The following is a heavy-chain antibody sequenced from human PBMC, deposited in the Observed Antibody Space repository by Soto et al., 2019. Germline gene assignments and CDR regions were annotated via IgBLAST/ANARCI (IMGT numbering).Heavy chain of an antibody. Sequence: GGSLRLSCAASGFTFSSYAMSWVRQAPGKGLEWVSAISGSGGSTYYADSVKGRFTISRDNSKNTLYLQMNSLRAEDTAVYYCAKDSRGYSGYGTFDYWGQGTLVTVSS. J-gene: IGHJ4*02. D-gene: IGHD5-12*01. CDR2: ISGSGGST. CDR1: GFTFSSYA. CDR3: AKDSRGYSGYGTFDY. V-gene: IGHV3-23*01.